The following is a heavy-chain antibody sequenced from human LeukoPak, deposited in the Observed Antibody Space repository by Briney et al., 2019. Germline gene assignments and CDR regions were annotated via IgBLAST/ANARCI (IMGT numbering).Heavy chain of an antibody. D-gene: IGHD3-10*01. J-gene: IGHJ3*01. CDR2: IPPEASRT. Sequence: GDSLRLSCTASDFTFSTYWVHWVRQAPGKGLIWVARIPPEASRTTYADSVKGRSTISRDNAKNTVYLQMNSLRVDDTAIYFCAGEFSGAREVWGQGTMVTVSS. CDR3: AGEFSGAREV. V-gene: IGHV3-74*01. CDR1: DFTFSTYW.